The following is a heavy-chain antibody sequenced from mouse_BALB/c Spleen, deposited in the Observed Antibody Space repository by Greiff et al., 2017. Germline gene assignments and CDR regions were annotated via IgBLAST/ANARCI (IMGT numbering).Heavy chain of an antibody. Sequence: EVKLVESGPGLVKPSQSLSLTCTVTGYSITSDYAWNWIRQFPGNKLEWMGYISYSGSTSYNPSLKSRISITRDTSKNQFFLQLNSVTTEDTATYYCARRGRYYVGAMDYWGQGTSVTVSS. CDR1: GYSITSDYA. CDR2: ISYSGST. V-gene: IGHV3-2*02. J-gene: IGHJ4*01. D-gene: IGHD1-1*01. CDR3: ARRGRYYVGAMDY.